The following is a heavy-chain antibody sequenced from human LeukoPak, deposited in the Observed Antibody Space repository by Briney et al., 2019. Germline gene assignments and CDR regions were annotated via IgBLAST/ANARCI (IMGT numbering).Heavy chain of an antibody. V-gene: IGHV4-59*08. D-gene: IGHD1-1*01. J-gene: IGHJ4*02. Sequence: SETLSLTCTVSGGSISNYYWTWIRQPPGKGLEWIGYIYSSGNANYNPSLNSRVTISLDTSKNQFSLMLRSLTAADTAVYYCARRYTASPGERFDYWGQGSLVTVSS. CDR3: ARRYTASPGERFDY. CDR2: IYSSGNA. CDR1: GGSISNYY.